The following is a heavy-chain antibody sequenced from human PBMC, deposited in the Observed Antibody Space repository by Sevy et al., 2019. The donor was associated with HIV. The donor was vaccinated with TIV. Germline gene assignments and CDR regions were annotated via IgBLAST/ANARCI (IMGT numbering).Heavy chain of an antibody. V-gene: IGHV1-8*01. CDR1: GYTFTSYD. CDR3: ARGQTYYGDFVYGMDV. CDR2: MNPNSGNT. D-gene: IGHD4-17*01. J-gene: IGHJ6*02. Sequence: ASVKVSCKASGYTFTSYDINWVRQATGQGLEWMVWMNPNSGNTGYAQKFQGRVTMTRNTSISTAYMELSSLRSEDTAVYYCARGQTYYGDFVYGMDVWGQGTTVTVSS.